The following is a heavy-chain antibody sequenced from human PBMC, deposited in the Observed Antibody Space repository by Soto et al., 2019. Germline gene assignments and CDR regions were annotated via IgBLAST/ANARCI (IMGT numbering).Heavy chain of an antibody. Sequence: EVQLLDSGGGLVQPGGSLRLSCAASGFTFSNYAMSWVRQAPGKGLEWVSGVGGSGDSTYYADSVKGRFTISRDNSKDTLYLQMNSLRAEDTAVYYCAKRPLGYCSGGSCYPPHYFDSWGQGTLVTVSS. CDR3: AKRPLGYCSGGSCYPPHYFDS. CDR2: VGGSGDST. V-gene: IGHV3-23*01. CDR1: GFTFSNYA. D-gene: IGHD2-15*01. J-gene: IGHJ4*02.